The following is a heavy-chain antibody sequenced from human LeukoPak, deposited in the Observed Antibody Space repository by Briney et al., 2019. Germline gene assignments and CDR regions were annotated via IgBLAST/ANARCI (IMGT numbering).Heavy chain of an antibody. CDR1: GFTLSSYE. V-gene: IGHV3-23*01. CDR2: IDYDGGSG. J-gene: IGHJ1*01. CDR3: TRNSGWYGLS. D-gene: IGHD6-19*01. Sequence: GGSLRLSCTVSGFTLSSYEMSWIRQAPGKGLEWVSSIDYDGGSGHYADSVKGRFTISRDNSNNTLFLHLNSLRGEDTAVYYCTRNSGWYGLSWGQGTLVTVS.